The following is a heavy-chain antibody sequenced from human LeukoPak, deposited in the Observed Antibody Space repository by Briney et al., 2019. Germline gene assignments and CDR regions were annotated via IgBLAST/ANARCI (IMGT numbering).Heavy chain of an antibody. CDR1: GFTFSNYN. CDR2: ISSSGSTI. V-gene: IGHV3-48*01. CDR3: ARAPTVLVGYCSSSSCQADY. Sequence: PGGSLRLSCAASGFTFSNYNINWVRQAPGKGLEWVSYISSSGSTIYYTDSVKGRFTISRDNAKNSLYLQMNSLRAEDTAVYYCARAPTVLVGYCSSSSCQADYWGQGTLVTVSS. J-gene: IGHJ4*02. D-gene: IGHD2-2*01.